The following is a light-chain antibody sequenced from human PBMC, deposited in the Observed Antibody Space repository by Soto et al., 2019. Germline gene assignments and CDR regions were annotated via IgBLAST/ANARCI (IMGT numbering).Light chain of an antibody. CDR3: CSYAGSYTFAV. CDR2: DVS. CDR1: SSDVGGYNY. V-gene: IGLV2-11*01. J-gene: IGLJ2*01. Sequence: ALTQPRSVSGSPGQSVTISCTGTSSDVGGYNYVSWYQQHPGKAPKLMIYDVSKRPSGVPDRFSGSKSDNTASLTISGLEAEDEADYYCCSYAGSYTFAVFGGGTKLTVL.